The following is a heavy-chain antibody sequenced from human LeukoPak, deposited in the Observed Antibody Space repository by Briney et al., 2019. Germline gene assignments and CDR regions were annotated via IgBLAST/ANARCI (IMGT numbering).Heavy chain of an antibody. J-gene: IGHJ4*02. V-gene: IGHV3-33*01. CDR2: IWYDGSNE. CDR3: ARDGYGHGSLDY. CDR1: GFTFSGYA. Sequence: PGGSLRLSCAASGFTFSGYAMHWVRQAPGKGLEWVAVIWYDGSNENYADSVKGRLSISRDGSKNTLDLQINSPRDEDTAVYYCARDGYGHGSLDYWGQGTLVSVSS. D-gene: IGHD5-18*01.